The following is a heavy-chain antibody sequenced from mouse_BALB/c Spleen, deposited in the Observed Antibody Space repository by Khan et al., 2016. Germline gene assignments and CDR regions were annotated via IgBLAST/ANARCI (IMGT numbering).Heavy chain of an antibody. V-gene: IGHV1S34*01. CDR3: ARSSRGTYYYAMDY. J-gene: IGHJ4*01. Sequence: LVKTGTSVKISCKASGYSFTGYYMHWVKQSHGKSLEWIGYISCYNGATRYNQKFKGKATFTVDTSSSTAYMQFNSLTPEDSAVYDCARSSRGTYYYAMDYWGQGTSVTVSS. CDR2: ISCYNGAT. D-gene: IGHD2-14*01. CDR1: GYSFTGYY.